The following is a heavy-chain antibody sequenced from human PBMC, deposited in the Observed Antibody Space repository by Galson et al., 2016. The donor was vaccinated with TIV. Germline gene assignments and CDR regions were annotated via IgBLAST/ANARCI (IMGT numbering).Heavy chain of an antibody. CDR3: TRDLGRRREY. CDR2: IDPSGGGT. V-gene: IGHV1-46*01. CDR1: GYTFTTYY. Sequence: SVKVSCKASGYTFTTYYIHWVRQAPGQGLEWMGVIDPSGGGTTYAQKFQARVTMTRDTSTSTVYMGLRSLKSEDTAVYYCTRDLGRRREYWGQGTLVTVSS. J-gene: IGHJ4*02. D-gene: IGHD1-26*01.